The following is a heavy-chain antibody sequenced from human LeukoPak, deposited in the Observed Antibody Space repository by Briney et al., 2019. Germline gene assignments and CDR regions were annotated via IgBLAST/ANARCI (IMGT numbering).Heavy chain of an antibody. V-gene: IGHV1-46*01. J-gene: IGHJ4*02. CDR1: GYTFTSYY. CDR3: ARTNIYYDSSGSKYYFDY. CDR2: INPSGGST. Sequence: GASVKVSCKASGYTFTSYYMHWVRQAPGQGLEWMGIINPSGGSTSYAQKFQGRVTMTRDMSTSTVYMELSSLRSEDTAVYYCARTNIYYDSSGSKYYFDYWGQGTLVTVSS. D-gene: IGHD3-22*01.